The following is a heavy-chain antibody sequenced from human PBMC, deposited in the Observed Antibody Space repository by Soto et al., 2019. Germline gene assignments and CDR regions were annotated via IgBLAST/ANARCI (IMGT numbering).Heavy chain of an antibody. CDR3: ARGGDLTYGMDV. J-gene: IGHJ6*02. D-gene: IGHD3-10*01. V-gene: IGHV4-34*01. CDR1: GGSFSGYY. Sequence: SETLSLTCAVYGGSFSGYYWSWIRQPPGKGLEWIGEINHSGSTNYNPSLKSRVTITVDTSKNQFSLKLSSVTAADTAVYYCARGGDLTYGMDVWGQGTTVTVSS. CDR2: INHSGST.